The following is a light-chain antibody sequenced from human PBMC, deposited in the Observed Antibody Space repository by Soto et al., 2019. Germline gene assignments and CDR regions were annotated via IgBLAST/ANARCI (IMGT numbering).Light chain of an antibody. J-gene: IGKJ1*01. Sequence: IQMTQSPSSLSASVGDSVTMTCRESHNIKTYLNWYQQKPGKAPNLLIYAASSLHSGVPSRFSGSGSGTDFTLTISSLQPEDVATCYCKQSSSSPPCTFGQGTKVDI. CDR2: AAS. CDR1: HNIKTY. CDR3: KQSSSSPPCT. V-gene: IGKV1-39*01.